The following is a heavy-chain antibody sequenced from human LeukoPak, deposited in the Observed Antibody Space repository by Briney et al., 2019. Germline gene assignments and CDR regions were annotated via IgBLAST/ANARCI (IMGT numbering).Heavy chain of an antibody. J-gene: IGHJ4*02. CDR1: GYSFSSYW. CDR2: IYPGDSDT. Sequence: GESLKISCKGSGYSFSSYWIVWVRQMPGKGLEYMGIIYPGDSDTRYSPSFQGQVTISADKSISTAYLQWSSLKASDTAMYFCARHLGSAYSPLDYWGQGTLVTVSS. D-gene: IGHD2-21*01. CDR3: ARHLGSAYSPLDY. V-gene: IGHV5-51*01.